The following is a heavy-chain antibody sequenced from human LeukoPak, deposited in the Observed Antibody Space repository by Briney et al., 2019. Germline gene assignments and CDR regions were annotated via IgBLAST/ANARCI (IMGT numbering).Heavy chain of an antibody. CDR2: IYHSGST. CDR1: GYSISSGYY. Sequence: SETLSLTCTVSGYSISSGYYWGWIRQPPGKGLEWIGSIYHSGSTYYNPSLKSRVTISVDTSKNQFSLKLSSVTAADTAVYYCARADGSSWGYWFDPWGQGTLVTVSS. CDR3: ARADGSSWGYWFDP. D-gene: IGHD6-13*01. V-gene: IGHV4-38-2*02. J-gene: IGHJ5*02.